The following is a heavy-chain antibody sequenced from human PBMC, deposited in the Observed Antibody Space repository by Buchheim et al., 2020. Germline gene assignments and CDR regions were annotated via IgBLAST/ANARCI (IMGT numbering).Heavy chain of an antibody. J-gene: IGHJ6*02. CDR3: ARGYSGYDGFDYYYGMDV. CDR1: GFTVSSNY. CDR2: IYSGGST. Sequence: EVQLVESGGGLVQPGGSLRLSCAASGFTVSSNYMSWVRQAPGKGLEWVSVIYSGGSTYYADPVKGRFTISRDNSKNTLYLQMNSLRAEDTAVYYCARGYSGYDGFDYYYGMDVWGQGTT. V-gene: IGHV3-66*01. D-gene: IGHD5-12*01.